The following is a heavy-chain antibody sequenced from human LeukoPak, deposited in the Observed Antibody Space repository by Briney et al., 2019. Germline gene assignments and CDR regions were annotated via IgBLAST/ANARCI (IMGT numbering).Heavy chain of an antibody. CDR1: GGSISSGGYY. Sequence: SETLSLTCTVSGGSISSGGYYWSWIRQPPGKGLEWIGYIYYSGSSNYNPSLKSRVTISVDTSKNQFSLKLTSVTAADTAVYYCARGGYYYSDSSGHYLDYWGQGTLVTVSS. D-gene: IGHD3-22*01. J-gene: IGHJ4*02. CDR3: ARGGYYYSDSSGHYLDY. CDR2: IYYSGSS. V-gene: IGHV4-61*08.